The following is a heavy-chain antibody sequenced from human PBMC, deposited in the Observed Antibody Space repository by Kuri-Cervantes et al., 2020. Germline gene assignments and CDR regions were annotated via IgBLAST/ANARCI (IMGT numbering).Heavy chain of an antibody. D-gene: IGHD3-22*01. V-gene: IGHV1-8*01. J-gene: IGHJ2*01. CDR3: AREPLSGSPMIPSRRDWYFDL. CDR2: MNPNSGNT. CDR1: GYTFTSYD. Sequence: ASVKVSCKASGYTFTSYDINWVRQATGQGLEWMGWMNPNSGNTGYAQKFQGRVTMTRNTSISTAYMELSSLRSEDTAVYYCAREPLSGSPMIPSRRDWYFDLWGRGTLVTVSS.